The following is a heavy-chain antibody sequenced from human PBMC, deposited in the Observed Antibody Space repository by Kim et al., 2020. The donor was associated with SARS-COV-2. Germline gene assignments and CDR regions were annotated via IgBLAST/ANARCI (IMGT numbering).Heavy chain of an antibody. CDR2: ISYDGSNK. J-gene: IGHJ4*02. Sequence: GGSLRLSCAASGFTFSSYGMHWVRQAPGKGLEWVAVISYDGSNKYYADSVEGRFTISRDNSKNTLYLQMNSLRAEDTAVYYCAKAGYSSSWTLFDYWGQG. CDR3: AKAGYSSSWTLFDY. V-gene: IGHV3-30*18. CDR1: GFTFSSYG. D-gene: IGHD6-13*01.